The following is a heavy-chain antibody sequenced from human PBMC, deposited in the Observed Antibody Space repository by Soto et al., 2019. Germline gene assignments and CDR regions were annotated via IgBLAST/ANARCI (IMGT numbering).Heavy chain of an antibody. Sequence: QVLLVESGGGVAQPGRSLRLSCAASKSIFTGYGMHWVRQTPGKGLEWVAVIRFDGTDEHYADSVKGRFTISRDNSKNMLYLQINSLRVEDTALYYCARDVIGGTAFRVFLDYWGQGTLVTVYS. CDR3: ARDVIGGTAFRVFLDY. V-gene: IGHV3-33*01. CDR2: IRFDGTDE. D-gene: IGHD1-1*01. J-gene: IGHJ4*02. CDR1: KSIFTGYG.